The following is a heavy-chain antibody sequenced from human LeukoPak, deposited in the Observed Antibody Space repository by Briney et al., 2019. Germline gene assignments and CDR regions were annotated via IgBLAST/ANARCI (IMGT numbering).Heavy chain of an antibody. CDR3: AREYDILTNDAFDI. J-gene: IGHJ3*02. CDR2: ISAYNGNT. Sequence: APVKVSCKASGYTFTSYGISWVRQAPGQGLEWMGWISAYNGNTNYAQKLQGRVTMTTDTSTSTAYMELRSLRSDDTAVYYCAREYDILTNDAFDIWGQGTMDTVSS. D-gene: IGHD3-9*01. V-gene: IGHV1-18*04. CDR1: GYTFTSYG.